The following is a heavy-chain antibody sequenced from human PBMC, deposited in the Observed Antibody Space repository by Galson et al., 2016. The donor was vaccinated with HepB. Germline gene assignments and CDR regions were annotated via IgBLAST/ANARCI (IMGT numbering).Heavy chain of an antibody. CDR1: GGSFNTYY. D-gene: IGHD6-13*01. Sequence: SETLSLTCAVYGGSFNTYYWNWIRQPPGKGLQWIGEINHSGSANYNPSLKSRVTISVDTSKNQFSLKLSSVTAADTAVYYCARGKLNSWFIPQHRKNPIFDYWGQGTLVTVSS. CDR2: INHSGSA. V-gene: IGHV4-34*01. CDR3: ARGKLNSWFIPQHRKNPIFDY. J-gene: IGHJ4*02.